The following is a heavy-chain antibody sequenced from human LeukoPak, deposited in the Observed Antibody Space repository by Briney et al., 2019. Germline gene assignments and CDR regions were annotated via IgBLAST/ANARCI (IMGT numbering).Heavy chain of an antibody. V-gene: IGHV3-23*01. CDR1: GFTFSDYW. CDR2: ISGSGGRT. Sequence: AGGSLRLSCAASGFTFSDYWMNWVRQAPGKGLEWVSSISGSGGRTYYADSVKGRFTISRDNSKNTLYLQMNSLRAEDTAVYYCAKPARTDAFDIWGQGTMVTVSS. CDR3: AKPARTDAFDI. J-gene: IGHJ3*02. D-gene: IGHD1-14*01.